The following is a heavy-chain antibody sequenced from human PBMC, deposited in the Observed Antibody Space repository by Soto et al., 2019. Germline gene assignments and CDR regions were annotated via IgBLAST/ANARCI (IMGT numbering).Heavy chain of an antibody. J-gene: IGHJ4*02. D-gene: IGHD3-22*01. Sequence: QVQLVESGGGVVQPGRSLRLSCAASGFTFSSYAMHWVRQAPGKGLEWVAVISYDGSNKYYADSVKGRFTISRDNSKNTMYLQMNSGGAEDAAVYCCASPYYYDSRFDYWGQGTLVTVSS. CDR1: GFTFSSYA. CDR3: ASPYYYDSRFDY. CDR2: ISYDGSNK. V-gene: IGHV3-30-3*01.